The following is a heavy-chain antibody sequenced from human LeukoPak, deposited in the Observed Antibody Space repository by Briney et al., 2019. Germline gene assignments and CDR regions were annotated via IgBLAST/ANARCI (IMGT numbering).Heavy chain of an antibody. CDR1: GGSISSYY. J-gene: IGHJ5*02. CDR2: IYTSGST. D-gene: IGHD3-9*01. Sequence: SETLSLTCTVSGGSISSYYWSWIRQPAGKGLEWIGRIYTSGSTNYNPSLKSRVTMSVDTSKNQFSLKLSSVTAADTAVYYCARDLSGSRNNWFDPWGQGTLVTVSS. V-gene: IGHV4-4*07. CDR3: ARDLSGSRNNWFDP.